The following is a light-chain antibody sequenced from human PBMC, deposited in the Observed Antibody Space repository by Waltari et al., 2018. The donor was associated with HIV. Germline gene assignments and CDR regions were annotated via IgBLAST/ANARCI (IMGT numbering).Light chain of an antibody. CDR2: DAS. J-gene: IGKJ4*01. V-gene: IGKV3-11*01. Sequence: EIVLTQSPAILSVSPGETATHSCRASQSVQEFLAWYQRRPGQVPRLVVYDASKRAAGVPDRFSGSGFGTDFTLTISGLEPEDVAFYYCQHRTTWPPTFGGGTRVEIE. CDR3: QHRTTWPPT. CDR1: QSVQEF.